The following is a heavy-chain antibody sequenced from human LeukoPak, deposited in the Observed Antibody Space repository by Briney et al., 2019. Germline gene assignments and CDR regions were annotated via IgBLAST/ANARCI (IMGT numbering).Heavy chain of an antibody. D-gene: IGHD6-6*01. CDR1: GSTLSSYA. V-gene: IGHV3-30*01. CDR3: AREEYSSSSCFDY. J-gene: IGHJ4*02. CDR2: ISYDGSNK. Sequence: GGSLRLSCAASGSTLSSYAMHWVRQAPGKGLEWVAVISYDGSNKYYADSVKGRFTISRDNSKNTLYPQMNSLRAEDTAVYYCAREEYSSSSCFDYWGQGTLVTVSS.